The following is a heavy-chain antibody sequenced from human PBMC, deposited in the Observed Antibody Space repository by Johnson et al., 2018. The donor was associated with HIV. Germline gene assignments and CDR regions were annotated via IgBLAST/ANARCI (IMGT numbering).Heavy chain of an antibody. V-gene: IGHV3-30*18. D-gene: IGHD1-26*01. J-gene: IGHJ3*02. CDR2: ISYDGSNK. CDR1: GFSFSSYG. Sequence: QVQLVESGGGVVQPGRSLRLSCAASGFSFSSYGMHWVRQAPGKGLEWVAVISYDGSNKYYADSVKGRFTISRDNSKNSLYLQMNSLRAEDTALYYCAKGIVGAMGAFDIWGQGTMVTVSS. CDR3: AKGIVGAMGAFDI.